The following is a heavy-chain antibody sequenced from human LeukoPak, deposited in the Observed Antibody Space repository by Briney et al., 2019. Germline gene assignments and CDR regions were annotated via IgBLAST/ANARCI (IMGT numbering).Heavy chain of an antibody. V-gene: IGHV3-48*03. CDR1: GFTLINFE. J-gene: IGHJ4*02. Sequence: GGSLMLSCAASGFTLINFEMTWVRQAPGKGLEWVSYISSSGTTIYNADSVTGRFPISRDNAKNSMYLLMNSLRAEDTAVYYCARLSRKFSGSLDYWGQGTLVTVSS. CDR3: ARLSRKFSGSLDY. D-gene: IGHD6-13*01. CDR2: ISSSGTTI.